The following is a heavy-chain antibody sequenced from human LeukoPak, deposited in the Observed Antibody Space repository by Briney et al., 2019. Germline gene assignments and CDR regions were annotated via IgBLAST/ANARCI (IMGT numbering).Heavy chain of an antibody. D-gene: IGHD4-23*01. CDR3: ARHTTVGGSLRFDY. V-gene: IGHV5-51*01. CDR1: GYGFSSYW. CDR2: ICPGDSDT. Sequence: GESLKISCKGSGYGFSSYWIGWVRQMPGKGLEYMGIICPGDSDTRYSQPFQGQVTISADKSITTAYLQWSSLKASDTAMYYCARHTTVGGSLRFDYWGQGTLVSVAS. J-gene: IGHJ4*02.